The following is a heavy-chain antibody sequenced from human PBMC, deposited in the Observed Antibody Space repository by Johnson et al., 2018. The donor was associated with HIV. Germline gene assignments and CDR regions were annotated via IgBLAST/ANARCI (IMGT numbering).Heavy chain of an antibody. V-gene: IGHV3-30-3*01. CDR3: ARVGRRWLPRDAFDI. CDR2: ISYDGSSK. D-gene: IGHD6-19*01. CDR1: GFTFSTYS. J-gene: IGHJ3*02. Sequence: QVQLVESGGGVVQPGRSLRLSCAASGFTFSTYSMHWVRQAPGKGLEWVAGISYDGSSKYYADSVKGRFTISRDKSKNTQYLQMNSLRAGDAAVYYCARVGRRWLPRDAFDIWGQGTMVTVSS.